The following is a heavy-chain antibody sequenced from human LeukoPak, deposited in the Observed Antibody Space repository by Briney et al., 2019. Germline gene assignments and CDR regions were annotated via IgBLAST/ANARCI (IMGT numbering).Heavy chain of an antibody. CDR3: ARSAMYYYDSSGPYYFDY. CDR2: IYHSGST. J-gene: IGHJ4*02. CDR1: GGSISSDGNS. Sequence: PSETLSLTCAVSGGSISSDGNSWSWIRQPPGKGLEWIGYIYHSGSTYYNPSLKSRVTIPVDRSKNQFSLKLNSVTAADTAVYYCARSAMYYYDSSGPYYFDYWGQGTLVTVSS. D-gene: IGHD3-22*01. V-gene: IGHV4-30-2*01.